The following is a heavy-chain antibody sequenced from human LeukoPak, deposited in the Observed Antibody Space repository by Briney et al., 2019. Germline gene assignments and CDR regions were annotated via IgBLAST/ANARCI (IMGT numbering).Heavy chain of an antibody. Sequence: GGSLRLSCAASRFTFSSYAMSWVRQAPGKGLEWVSAISGSGGSTYYADSVKGRFTISRDNSKNTLYLQMNSLRAEDTAVYYCAKVPPYGGNIKGGDYWGQGTLVTVSS. D-gene: IGHD4-23*01. V-gene: IGHV3-23*01. J-gene: IGHJ4*02. CDR2: ISGSGGST. CDR1: RFTFSSYA. CDR3: AKVPPYGGNIKGGDY.